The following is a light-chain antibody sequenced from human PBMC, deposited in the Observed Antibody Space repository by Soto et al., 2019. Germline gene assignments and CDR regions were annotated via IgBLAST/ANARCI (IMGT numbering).Light chain of an antibody. J-gene: IGKJ1*01. V-gene: IGKV1-8*01. CDR1: QGISSY. CDR3: QQYYSYPRT. CDR2: AAS. Sequence: AIRTTQSPSSFSASTGDSVTITCRASQGISSYLAWYQQKPGKAPKLLIYAASTLQSGVPSRFSGSGSGTDFTLTISCLQSEDFATYYCQQYYSYPRTFGQGTKVEIK.